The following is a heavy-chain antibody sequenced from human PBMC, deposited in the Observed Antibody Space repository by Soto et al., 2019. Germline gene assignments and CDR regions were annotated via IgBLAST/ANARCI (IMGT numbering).Heavy chain of an antibody. Sequence: QVHLQESGPGLLKPSQTLSLTCTVSGASISSGGYYWTWIRQHPGKGLAWIGYIYYRGSTYSNPSLTSRVTISVDTTKNQFSLKLSSVTAADTAVDYWARAPLTWGQGTLVTVSS. V-gene: IGHV4-31*03. CDR3: ARAPLT. CDR1: GASISSGGYY. CDR2: IYYRGST. J-gene: IGHJ5*02.